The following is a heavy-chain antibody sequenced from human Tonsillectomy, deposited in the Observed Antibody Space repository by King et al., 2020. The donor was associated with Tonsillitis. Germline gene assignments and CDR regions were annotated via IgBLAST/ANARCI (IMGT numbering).Heavy chain of an antibody. CDR1: GFTFSSYG. J-gene: IGHJ5*02. V-gene: IGHV3-33*05. CDR3: ARDPRWCFSSSWYGYNWFDP. D-gene: IGHD6-13*01. Sequence: VQLVESGGGVVQPGRSLRLSCAASGFTFSSYGMHWVRQAPGKGLEWVAVISYDGSNKYYADSVKGRFTISRDNSKNTLYLQMNSLRAEDTAVYYCARDPRWCFSSSWYGYNWFDPWGQGTLVTVSS. CDR2: ISYDGSNK.